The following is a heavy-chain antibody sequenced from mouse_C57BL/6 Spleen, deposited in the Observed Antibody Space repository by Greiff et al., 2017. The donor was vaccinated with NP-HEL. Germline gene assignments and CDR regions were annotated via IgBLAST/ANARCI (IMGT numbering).Heavy chain of an antibody. CDR2: IHPNSGST. D-gene: IGHD1-1*02. V-gene: IGHV1-64*01. Sequence: VQLQQPGAELVKPGASVKLSCKASGYTFTSYWMHWVKQRPGQGLEWIGMIHPNSGSTNYNEKFKSKATLTVDKSSSTAYMQLSSLTSEDSAVYYCARRVVYYAMDYWGQGTSVTVSS. CDR3: ARRVVYYAMDY. CDR1: GYTFTSYW. J-gene: IGHJ4*01.